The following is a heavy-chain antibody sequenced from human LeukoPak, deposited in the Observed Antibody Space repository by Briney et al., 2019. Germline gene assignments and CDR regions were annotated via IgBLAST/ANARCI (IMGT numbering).Heavy chain of an antibody. CDR3: ARLPFLDY. J-gene: IGHJ4*02. CDR1: GVSISSSSYY. Sequence: SETLSLTCTVSGVSISSSSYYWGWIRQPPGKGLEWIGSIYYSGSTYYNPSLKGRVTISVDTSKNQFSLKLSSVTAADTAVYYCARLPFLDYWGQGTLVTVSS. V-gene: IGHV4-39*01. CDR2: IYYSGST.